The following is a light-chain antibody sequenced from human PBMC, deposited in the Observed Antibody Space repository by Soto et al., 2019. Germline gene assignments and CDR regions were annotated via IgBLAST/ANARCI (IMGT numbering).Light chain of an antibody. Sequence: EIVLTQSPGTLSLSPAERATLSCRASQSVSSSYLAWYQQKPGQAPRLLIYGASNRASGIPDRFSGSGSGTDFTLTISRLEPEDFAVYYCHQDDKLPRTFGQGTKVEIK. J-gene: IGKJ1*01. V-gene: IGKV3-20*01. CDR1: QSVSSSY. CDR2: GAS. CDR3: HQDDKLPRT.